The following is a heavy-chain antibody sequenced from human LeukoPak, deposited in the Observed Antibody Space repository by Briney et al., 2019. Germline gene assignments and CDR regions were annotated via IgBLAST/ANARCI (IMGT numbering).Heavy chain of an antibody. V-gene: IGHV3-21*01. CDR3: ARSWLLAAAGTYDY. CDR1: GFTFSSYS. CDR2: ISSSSSYI. D-gene: IGHD6-13*01. J-gene: IGHJ4*02. Sequence: GGSLRLPCAASGFTFSSYSMNWVRQAPGKGLEWVSSISSSSSYIYYADSVKGRFTISRDNAKNSLYLQMNSLRAEDTAVYYCARSWLLAAAGTYDYWGQGTLVTVSS.